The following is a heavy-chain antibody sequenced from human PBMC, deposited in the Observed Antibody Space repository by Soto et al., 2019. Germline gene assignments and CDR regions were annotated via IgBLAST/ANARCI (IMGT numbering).Heavy chain of an antibody. D-gene: IGHD6-13*01. CDR2: IYYSGST. Sequence: SETLSLTCTVSGGSISSYYWSWIRQPPGKGLEWIGYIYYSGSTNYNPSLKSRVTISVDTSKNQFSLKLSSATAADTAVYYCARAGKGGIAAAGYYYYYMDVWGKGTTVTVSS. CDR1: GGSISSYY. V-gene: IGHV4-59*01. CDR3: ARAGKGGIAAAGYYYYYMDV. J-gene: IGHJ6*03.